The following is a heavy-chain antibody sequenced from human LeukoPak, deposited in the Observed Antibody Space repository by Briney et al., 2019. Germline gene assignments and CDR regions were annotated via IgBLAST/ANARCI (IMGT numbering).Heavy chain of an antibody. CDR1: GFTFSSYA. D-gene: IGHD3-10*01. Sequence: GGSLRLSCAASGFTFSSYAMSWVRQAPGKGLEWVSDISGSGGSTYYADSVKGRFTISRDNSKNTLYLQMNSLRAEDTAVYYCAKDVEINYYGSGSSGFDYWGQGTLVTVSS. CDR3: AKDVEINYYGSGSSGFDY. J-gene: IGHJ4*02. CDR2: ISGSGGST. V-gene: IGHV3-23*01.